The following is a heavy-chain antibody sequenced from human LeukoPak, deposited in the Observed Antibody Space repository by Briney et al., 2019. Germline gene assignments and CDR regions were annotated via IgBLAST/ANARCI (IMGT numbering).Heavy chain of an antibody. Sequence: GGSLRLSCAASGFTFSSYGMHWVRQAPGKGLEWVAVISYDGSNKYYADSVKGRFTIPRDNSKNTLYLQMNSLRAEDTAVYYCAKDLYNYYDSSGYSGDAFDIWGQGTMVTVSS. D-gene: IGHD3-22*01. V-gene: IGHV3-30*18. J-gene: IGHJ3*02. CDR3: AKDLYNYYDSSGYSGDAFDI. CDR1: GFTFSSYG. CDR2: ISYDGSNK.